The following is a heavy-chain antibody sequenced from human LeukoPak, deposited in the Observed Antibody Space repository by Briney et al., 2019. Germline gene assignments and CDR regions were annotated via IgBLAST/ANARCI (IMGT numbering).Heavy chain of an antibody. D-gene: IGHD2-2*01. CDR3: ARAHCSSTSCYAGWFDP. V-gene: IGHV4-59*01. CDR2: IYYSGST. CDR1: GGSISSYY. Sequence: PSETLSLTCTVSGGSISSYYWSWIRQPPGKGLEWIGYIYYSGSTNYNPSLKSRVTISVDTSKNQFSLKPSSVTAADTAVYYCARAHCSSTSCYAGWFDPWGQGTLVTVSS. J-gene: IGHJ5*02.